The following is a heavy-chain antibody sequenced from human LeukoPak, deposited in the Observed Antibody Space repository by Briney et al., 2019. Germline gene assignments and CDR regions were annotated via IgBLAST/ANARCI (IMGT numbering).Heavy chain of an antibody. CDR2: INDSGGST. CDR3: AKEGCSSTSCYINY. D-gene: IGHD2-2*02. Sequence: GGSLRLSCAASGFTFSTYAMSRVRQAPGKGRQWVSVINDSGGSTYYADSVKGRFTISRDNSKNTLYLQMDSLRAEDTAVYHCAKEGCSSTSCYINYWGQGTLVTVSS. J-gene: IGHJ4*02. CDR1: GFTFSTYA. V-gene: IGHV3-23*01.